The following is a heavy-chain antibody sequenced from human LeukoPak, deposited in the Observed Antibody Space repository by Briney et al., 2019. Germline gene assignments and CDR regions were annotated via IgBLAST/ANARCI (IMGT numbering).Heavy chain of an antibody. Sequence: GGSLRLSCAGSGFTFSYYSINWVRQAPGKGLEWVSSINPTSSPIYYADAVRGRFTISRYNAKSSLYLQMNGLTVEDTAVYYCVRLRRNSDRSYYYYYYDHWGQGILVTVSS. D-gene: IGHD3-22*01. CDR3: VRLRRNSDRSYYYYYYDH. CDR2: INPTSSPI. V-gene: IGHV3-21*01. CDR1: GFTFSYYS. J-gene: IGHJ4*02.